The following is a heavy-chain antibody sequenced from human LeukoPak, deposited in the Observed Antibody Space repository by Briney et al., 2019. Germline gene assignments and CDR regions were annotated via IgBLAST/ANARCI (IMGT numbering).Heavy chain of an antibody. J-gene: IGHJ4*02. V-gene: IGHV3-21*01. D-gene: IGHD5-24*01. CDR2: ISSSSSYI. CDR1: GFTFSSYS. CDR3: AREMATITDFDY. Sequence: GGSLRLSXAASGFTFSSYSMNWVRQAPGKGMEWVSSISSSSSYIYYADSVKGRFTISRDNAKNSLYLQMNSLRAEDTAVYYCAREMATITDFDYWGQGTLVTVSS.